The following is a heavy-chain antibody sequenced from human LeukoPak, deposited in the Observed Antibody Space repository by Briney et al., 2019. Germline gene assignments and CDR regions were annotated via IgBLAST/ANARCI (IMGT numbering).Heavy chain of an antibody. Sequence: GGSLRLSCAASGFTFSDYYMGWIRQAPGQGLLWISYISGSGLSAYYADSVKGRIIISKDNAKNSLYLYINIVRAEDTAVYYCARDLDWILFDYWSQGTLVTVPS. CDR1: GFTFSDYY. J-gene: IGHJ4*02. V-gene: IGHV3-11*04. D-gene: IGHD3-9*01. CDR2: ISGSGLSA. CDR3: ARDLDWILFDY.